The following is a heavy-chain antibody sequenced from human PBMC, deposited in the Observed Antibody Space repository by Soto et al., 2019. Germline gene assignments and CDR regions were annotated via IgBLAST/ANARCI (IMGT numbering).Heavy chain of an antibody. CDR1: GFPFSTYD. Sequence: GGSLRLSCSASGFPFSTYDMSWVRQAPGKGLEWVSALSGRDDSTYYADSVKGRFTISRDNSKNTLYLQMNSLRVEDTAIYYCTKGGWLEYWGQGTLVTVSS. V-gene: IGHV3-23*01. CDR2: LSGRDDST. D-gene: IGHD6-19*01. CDR3: TKGGWLEY. J-gene: IGHJ4*02.